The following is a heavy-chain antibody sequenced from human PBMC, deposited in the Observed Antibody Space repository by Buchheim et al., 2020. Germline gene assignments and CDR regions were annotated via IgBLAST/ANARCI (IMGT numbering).Heavy chain of an antibody. J-gene: IGHJ5*02. Sequence: QVQLQQWGAGLLKPSETLSLTCAVYGGSFSGYYWSWIRQPPGKGLEWIGEINHSGSTNYNPSLKSRVTISVDTSKNQFSLKLSSVTAADTAVYYCARVVAAAGTTRGVFWFDPWGQGTL. V-gene: IGHV4-34*01. CDR1: GGSFSGYY. CDR2: INHSGST. CDR3: ARVVAAAGTTRGVFWFDP. D-gene: IGHD6-13*01.